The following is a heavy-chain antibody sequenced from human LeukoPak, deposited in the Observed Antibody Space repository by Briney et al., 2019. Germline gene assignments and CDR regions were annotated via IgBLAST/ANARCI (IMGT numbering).Heavy chain of an antibody. Sequence: PSETLSLTCTVSGGSISSGSYDWGWLRQPAGKGLEWIGRIYTSASTNYNPSLKSRVTISVDPSNNQFSLKLSSVTAADTAVYYCARDSSYYYYMDVWGKGTTVTISS. CDR3: ARDSSYYYYMDV. CDR2: IYTSAST. J-gene: IGHJ6*03. CDR1: GGSISSGSYD. V-gene: IGHV4-61*02.